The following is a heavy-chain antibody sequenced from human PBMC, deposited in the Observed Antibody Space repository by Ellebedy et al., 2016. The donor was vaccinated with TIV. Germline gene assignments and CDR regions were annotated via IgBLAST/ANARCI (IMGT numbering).Heavy chain of an antibody. Sequence: LSLTCAASGFTFSSYDMHWVRQGTGKGLELVSAIGTAGDTYYPGSVKGRFTISRENAKNSLYLQITSLRAEDTAVYYCARVRFGDTAVDYWGQGTLVTVSS. CDR2: IGTAGDT. V-gene: IGHV3-13*01. CDR3: ARVRFGDTAVDY. CDR1: GFTFSSYD. D-gene: IGHD2-21*01. J-gene: IGHJ4*03.